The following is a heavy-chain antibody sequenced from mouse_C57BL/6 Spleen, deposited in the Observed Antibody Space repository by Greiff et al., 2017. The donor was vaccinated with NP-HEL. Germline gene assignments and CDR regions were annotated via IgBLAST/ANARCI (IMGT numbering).Heavy chain of an antibody. CDR2: INPYNGDT. D-gene: IGHD3-3*01. J-gene: IGHJ3*01. CDR1: GYSFTGYF. V-gene: IGHV1-20*01. CDR3: ARWGTAVSPWCAD. Sequence: VQLQQSGPELVKPGDSVKISCKASGYSFTGYFMNWVMQSHGKSLEWIGRINPYNGDTFYNQKFKGKATLTVDNSSSTAHMGLRSLTSEDSAVDDSARWGTAVSPWCADWGQGTLGTVSA.